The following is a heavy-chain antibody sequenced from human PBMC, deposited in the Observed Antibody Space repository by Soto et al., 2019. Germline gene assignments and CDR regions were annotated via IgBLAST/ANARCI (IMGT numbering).Heavy chain of an antibody. CDR2: SYYNGVT. CDR1: GGSISSDS. CDR3: ARRSRSSSGWYFLDY. Sequence: QVQLQESGPGLVKPSETLSLTCTVSGGSISSDSWSWIRQSAVKALEGIGYSYYNGVTKYNPSLKSRVTISVDTSPIPVSLRLTSVTAADTAGYYCARRSRSSSGWYFLDYWGQGTLVTVSS. D-gene: IGHD6-19*01. V-gene: IGHV4-59*01. J-gene: IGHJ4*02.